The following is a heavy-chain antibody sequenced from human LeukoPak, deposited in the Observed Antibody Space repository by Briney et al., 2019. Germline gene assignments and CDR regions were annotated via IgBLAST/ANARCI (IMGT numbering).Heavy chain of an antibody. CDR1: GGSISSGGYY. Sequence: PSQTLSLTCTVSGGSISSGGYYWSWIRQHPGKGLEWIGYIYYSGSTNYNPSLKSRVTISVDTSKNQFSLKLSSVTAADTAVYYCARAVGSSWFARQYYFDYWGQGTLVTVSS. D-gene: IGHD6-13*01. CDR2: IYYSGST. V-gene: IGHV4-61*08. CDR3: ARAVGSSWFARQYYFDY. J-gene: IGHJ4*02.